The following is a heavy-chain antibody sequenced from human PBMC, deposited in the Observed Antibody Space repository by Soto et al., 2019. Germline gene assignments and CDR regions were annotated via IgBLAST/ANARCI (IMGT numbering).Heavy chain of an antibody. Sequence: ALGLCCTASRFTLGDYAMGWFRQAPGKGLEWVGFIRSKAYGGTTEYAASVKGRFTISRDDSKSIAYLQMNSLKTEDTAVYYCTRILAWGSYRSFDYWGQGTLVTVSS. V-gene: IGHV3-49*03. CDR2: IRSKAYGGTT. CDR1: RFTLGDYA. D-gene: IGHD3-16*02. CDR3: TRILAWGSYRSFDY. J-gene: IGHJ4*02.